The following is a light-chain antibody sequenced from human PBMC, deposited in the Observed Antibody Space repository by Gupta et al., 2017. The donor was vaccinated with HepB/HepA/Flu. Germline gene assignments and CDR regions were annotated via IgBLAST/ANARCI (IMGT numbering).Light chain of an antibody. CDR1: QSINIY. CDR2: AAS. Sequence: DIQMTRSPSSLSASIGDRVTITCRASQSINIYLNWYQQQPGKAPKFLIYAASMVQRGVPSRFSGRGSGTDFTLTIIRLQPADFATNYSQQSNSPPLTFGRGTKVEIK. J-gene: IGKJ4*01. V-gene: IGKV1-39*01. CDR3: QQSNSPPLT.